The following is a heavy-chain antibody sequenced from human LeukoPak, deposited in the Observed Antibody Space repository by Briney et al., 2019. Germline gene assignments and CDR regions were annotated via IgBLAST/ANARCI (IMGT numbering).Heavy chain of an antibody. J-gene: IGHJ6*03. CDR3: ARGVGYSSSWDYYYYYMDV. D-gene: IGHD6-13*01. Sequence: PSETLSLTCAVYGGSFSGYYWSWIRQPPGKGLEWIGEINHSGSTNYNPSLKSRVTISVDTSKNQFSLKLSSVTAADTAVYYCARGVGYSSSWDYYYYYMDVWGKGTTVTASS. V-gene: IGHV4-34*01. CDR1: GGSFSGYY. CDR2: INHSGST.